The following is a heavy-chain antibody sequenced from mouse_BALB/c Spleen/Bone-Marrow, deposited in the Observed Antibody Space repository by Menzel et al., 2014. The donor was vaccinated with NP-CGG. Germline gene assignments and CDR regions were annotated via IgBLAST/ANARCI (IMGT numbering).Heavy chain of an antibody. V-gene: IGHV1-14*01. CDR2: INPYNDGT. J-gene: IGHJ4*01. Sequence: EVHLVESGPELVKPGASVKMSCKASGYTFTSYVLHWVKQKPGQGLEWIGYINPYNDGTKSNEKFKGKATLTSDKSSSTAYMELSSLTSEDSAVYYCAGEDGYYGMDYWGQGTSVTVSS. CDR1: GYTFTSYV. D-gene: IGHD2-3*01. CDR3: AGEDGYYGMDY.